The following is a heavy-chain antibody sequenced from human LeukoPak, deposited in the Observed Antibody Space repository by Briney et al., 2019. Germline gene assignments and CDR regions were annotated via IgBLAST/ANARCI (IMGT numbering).Heavy chain of an antibody. D-gene: IGHD3-10*01. CDR2: ISYDGGNK. CDR3: AKVFEVRGARRPKDY. V-gene: IGHV3-30*18. Sequence: GRSLRLSCAASAFTFSDYGMHWVRQAPGKGLEWVALISYDGGNKFYADSVRDRFTISRDNSKNTLFLQMNSLRTEDTAMYYCAKVFEVRGARRPKDYWGQGTLVIVSS. CDR1: AFTFSDYG. J-gene: IGHJ4*02.